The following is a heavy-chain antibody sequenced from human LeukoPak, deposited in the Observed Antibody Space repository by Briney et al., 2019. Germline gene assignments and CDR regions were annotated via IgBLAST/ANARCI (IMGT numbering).Heavy chain of an antibody. CDR2: FDPEDGET. V-gene: IGHV1-24*01. CDR1: VYTLTELS. J-gene: IGHJ3*02. Sequence: ASVKVSCKVSVYTLTELSMHWVRQAPGKGLEWMGGFDPEDGETIYAQKFQGRVTMTEDTSTDTAYMELSSLRSEDTAVYYCATGRIVGARGAFDIWGQGTMVTVSS. CDR3: ATGRIVGARGAFDI. D-gene: IGHD1-26*01.